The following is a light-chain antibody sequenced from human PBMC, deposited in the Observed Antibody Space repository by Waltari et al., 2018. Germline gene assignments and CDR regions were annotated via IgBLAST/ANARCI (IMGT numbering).Light chain of an antibody. CDR2: AAS. V-gene: IGKV1-9*01. CDR3: QQLNSFPYT. CDR1: QGIISY. Sequence: DIQLTQSPSFLSASVGDRVTITCRASQGIISYLAWYQQQPAEAPKLLISAASTLQSGVPSRFSASGSGTEFTLTISSLQPEDFATYYCQQLNSFPYTFGQGTKLDIK. J-gene: IGKJ2*01.